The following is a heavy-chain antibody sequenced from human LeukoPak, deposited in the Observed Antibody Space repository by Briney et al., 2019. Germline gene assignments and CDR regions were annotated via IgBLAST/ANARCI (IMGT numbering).Heavy chain of an antibody. CDR3: SRDRGGGDIYFDY. Sequence: GSLRLSCAASGFTFSNYWMTWVRQAPGKGPEWISYISRSGATIYYADSVKGRFTISRDNAKNSLYLQMSSLGAEDTAIYYCSRDRGGGDIYFDYWGQGTLVTVSS. D-gene: IGHD2-21*02. J-gene: IGHJ4*02. V-gene: IGHV3-48*04. CDR2: ISRSGATI. CDR1: GFTFSNYW.